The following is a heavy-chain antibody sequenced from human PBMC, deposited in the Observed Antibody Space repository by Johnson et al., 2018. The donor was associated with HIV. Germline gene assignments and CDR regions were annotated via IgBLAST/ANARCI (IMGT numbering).Heavy chain of an antibody. V-gene: IGHV3-66*03. D-gene: IGHD1-26*01. CDR3: ANSDSSEMKLGAFDI. Sequence: VQLMESGGGLIQPGGSLRLSCAASGFTVSSNYMSWVRKGPKKGLEWVSALSGSGGSTYYADSVKGRFTISRDNSKNTLYLQMNSLRAEDTAVYYCANSDSSEMKLGAFDIWGQGTMVTVS. J-gene: IGHJ3*02. CDR1: GFTVSSNY. CDR2: SGSGGST.